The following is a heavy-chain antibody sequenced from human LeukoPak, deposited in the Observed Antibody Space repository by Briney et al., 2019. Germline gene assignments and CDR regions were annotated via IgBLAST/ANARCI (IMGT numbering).Heavy chain of an antibody. Sequence: GGSLRLSCAASGFSFSSYSMNWVRQAPGKGLEWVSYISTTGSPIYYADSVKGRFTISRDNAKNSLYLQMNSLRAEDTAVYYCARTSSNWGRETLVTVSS. V-gene: IGHV3-48*04. CDR2: ISTTGSPI. CDR1: GFSFSSYS. J-gene: IGHJ4*02. CDR3: ARTSSN.